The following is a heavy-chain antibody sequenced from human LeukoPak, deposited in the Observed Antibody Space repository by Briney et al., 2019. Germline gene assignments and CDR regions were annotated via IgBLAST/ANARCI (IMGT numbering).Heavy chain of an antibody. J-gene: IGHJ1*01. Sequence: GASVKVSCKASGYTFTNFEINWVRQVAGQGLEWMGWMRPNSGETVNVQKLQGRVNMTWDISTSTAYMELPGLRSDDTAVYFCARGYCSGGGCYTAEYLPHWGQGTLATVSS. D-gene: IGHD2-15*01. CDR1: GYTFTNFE. CDR3: ARGYCSGGGCYTAEYLPH. CDR2: MRPNSGET. V-gene: IGHV1-8*02.